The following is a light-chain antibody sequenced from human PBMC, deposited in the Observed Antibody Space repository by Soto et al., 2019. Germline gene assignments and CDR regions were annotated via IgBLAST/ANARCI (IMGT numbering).Light chain of an antibody. J-gene: IGKJ2*01. CDR3: QQGQATPYT. Sequence: DIQMSQSPSSLSASVGDRITITCRASQSLGDYLNWYQQKPGIAPKLLIYRTSTVQSGIPSRFSGSGSGTQFTLTISGLRPEDFATYFCQQGQATPYTFGQGTILDIK. CDR1: QSLGDY. CDR2: RTS. V-gene: IGKV1-39*01.